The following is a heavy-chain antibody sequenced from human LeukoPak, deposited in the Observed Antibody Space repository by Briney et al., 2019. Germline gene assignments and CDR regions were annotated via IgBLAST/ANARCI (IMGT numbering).Heavy chain of an antibody. V-gene: IGHV4-31*03. Sequence: PSQTLSLTCTVSGGSISSGGYYWRWIRQHPGKGLEWIGYIYYSGSTYYNPSLKSRVTISVDTSKNQFSLKLSSVTAADTAVYYCARTTVVGYYYGMDVWGQGTTVTVSS. CDR1: GGSISSGGYY. CDR2: IYYSGST. J-gene: IGHJ6*02. CDR3: ARTTVVGYYYGMDV. D-gene: IGHD4-23*01.